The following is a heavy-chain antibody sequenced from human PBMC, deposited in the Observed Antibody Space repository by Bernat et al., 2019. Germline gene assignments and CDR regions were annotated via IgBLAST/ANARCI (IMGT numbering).Heavy chain of an antibody. D-gene: IGHD6-19*01. CDR2: ISGSGGST. Sequence: EVQLLKSGGGLVQPGGSLRLSCAASGFAFNSYIMSWVRQAPGKGLEWVSIISGSGGSTSYADSVKGRFTISRDNSKHTVFLQMNNLRAEDTAVYYCVKGVRIEVAGNFDYWGQGTLVTVSS. CDR1: GFAFNSYI. CDR3: VKGVRIEVAGNFDY. V-gene: IGHV3-23*01. J-gene: IGHJ4*02.